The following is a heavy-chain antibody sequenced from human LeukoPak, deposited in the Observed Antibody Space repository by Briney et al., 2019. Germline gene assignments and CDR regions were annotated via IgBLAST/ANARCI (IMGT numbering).Heavy chain of an antibody. CDR1: GGTFSSYA. CDR2: IIPIFGIA. CDR3: ARGCSSTSCYAFYDMDV. D-gene: IGHD2-2*01. J-gene: IGHJ6*04. V-gene: IGHV1-69*13. Sequence: GASVKVSCKASGGTFSSYAISWVRQAPGQGLEWMGGIIPIFGIANYAQKFQGRVTITADESTSTAYMELSSLRSEDTAVYYCARGCSSTSCYAFYDMDVWGKGTTVTVSS.